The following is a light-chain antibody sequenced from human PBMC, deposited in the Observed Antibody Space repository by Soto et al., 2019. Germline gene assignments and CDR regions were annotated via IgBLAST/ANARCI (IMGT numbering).Light chain of an antibody. CDR2: AAS. CDR1: QSISSY. V-gene: IGKV1-39*01. CDR3: QLSYSTPRA. Sequence: DIQMTQSPSSLSASVGDRVTITCRASQSISSYLNWYQQKPGKAPKLLIYAASSLQSGVPSRFSGSGSGTDSTITISSLQPEDFATYYCQLSYSTPRAFGQGTKVEIK. J-gene: IGKJ1*01.